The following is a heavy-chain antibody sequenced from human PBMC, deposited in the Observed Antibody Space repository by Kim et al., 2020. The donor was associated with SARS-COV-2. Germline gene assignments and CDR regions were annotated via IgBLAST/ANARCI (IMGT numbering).Heavy chain of an antibody. CDR2: IKQDGSEK. V-gene: IGHV3-7*01. CDR3: ARLKYYDFWSGYPHFDY. Sequence: GGSLRLSCAASGFTFSSYWMSWVRQAPGKGLEWVANIKQDGSEKYYVDSVKGRFTISRDNAKNSLYLQMNSLRAEDTAVYYCARLKYYDFWSGYPHFDYWGQGTLVTVSS. D-gene: IGHD3-3*01. CDR1: GFTFSSYW. J-gene: IGHJ4*02.